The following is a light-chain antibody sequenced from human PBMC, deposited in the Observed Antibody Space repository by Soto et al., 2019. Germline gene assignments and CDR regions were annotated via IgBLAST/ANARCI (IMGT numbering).Light chain of an antibody. CDR3: QQYYSTRT. CDR2: WAS. Sequence: DIVMTQSPDSLAVSLGERATINCKSSQSVLYSSNNKNYLAWYQQKPGQPPKLLIYWASTRESGVPDRFSGSGPSTDFPLTTSSLQAEDVAVYYCQQYYSTRTFGQGTKVEIK. J-gene: IGKJ1*01. CDR1: QSVLYSSNNKNY. V-gene: IGKV4-1*01.